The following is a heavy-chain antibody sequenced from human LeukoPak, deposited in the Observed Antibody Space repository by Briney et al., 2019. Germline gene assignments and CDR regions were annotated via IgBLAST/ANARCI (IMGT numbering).Heavy chain of an antibody. V-gene: IGHV4-61*05. D-gene: IGHD3-10*01. J-gene: IGHJ6*03. CDR1: GGSISSSSYY. CDR3: ARAPMVRGTKLNYYMDV. Sequence: SETLSLTCTVSGGSISSSSYYWGWIRQPPGKGLEWIGRIYTSGSTNYNPSLKSRVTMSVDTSKNQFSLKLSSVTAADTAVYYCARAPMVRGTKLNYYMDVWGKGTTVTVSS. CDR2: IYTSGST.